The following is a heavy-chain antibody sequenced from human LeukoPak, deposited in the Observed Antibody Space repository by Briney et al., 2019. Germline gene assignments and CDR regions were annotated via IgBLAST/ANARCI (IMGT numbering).Heavy chain of an antibody. CDR1: GFTFSSYA. J-gene: IGHJ5*02. CDR3: AKALLALTGDPNWFDP. CDR2: ISGSGGST. Sequence: GGSLRLSCAASGFTFSSYAMSWVRQAPGKGLEWVSAISGSGGSTYYADSVKGRFTISRDNSKNTLYLQMNSLRAEDTAVYYCAKALLALTGDPNWFDPWGQGTLVTVSS. D-gene: IGHD7-27*01. V-gene: IGHV3-23*01.